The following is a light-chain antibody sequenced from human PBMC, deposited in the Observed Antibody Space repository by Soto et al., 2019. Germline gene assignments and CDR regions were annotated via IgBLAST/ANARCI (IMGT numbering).Light chain of an antibody. V-gene: IGKV3D-20*01. CDR2: DAS. CDR3: QQYGDSPRT. Sequence: EIVLTQSPATLSLSPGERATLSCGASQSVSKNYLAWYQQKPGLAPRLLIYDASARATGISDRFSGSGSGTDFTLTISRLEPEDFAVYYCQQYGDSPRTFGQGTKVEFK. J-gene: IGKJ1*01. CDR1: QSVSKNY.